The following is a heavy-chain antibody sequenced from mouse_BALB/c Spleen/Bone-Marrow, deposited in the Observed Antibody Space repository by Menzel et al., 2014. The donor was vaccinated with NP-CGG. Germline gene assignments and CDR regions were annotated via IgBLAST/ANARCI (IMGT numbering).Heavy chain of an antibody. D-gene: IGHD1-1*01. CDR1: GYTFTSYW. J-gene: IGHJ2*01. CDR3: ARRTTTVVATDY. CDR2: INPSNGRT. V-gene: IGHV1S81*02. Sequence: GAELVKPGASVKLSCKASGYTFTSYWMHWVKQRPGQGLEWIGEINPSNGRTNYNEKFKSKATLTVDKSSSTAYMQLSSLTSEDSAVYYCARRTTTVVATDYWGQGTTLTVSS.